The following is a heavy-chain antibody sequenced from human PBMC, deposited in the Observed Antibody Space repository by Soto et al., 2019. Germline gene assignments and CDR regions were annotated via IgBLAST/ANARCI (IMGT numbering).Heavy chain of an antibody. CDR3: ARDPPGILTGSYSPHFQH. Sequence: GGSLRLSCVASGFTFSSYGMHWVRQAPGKGLEWVSSISSSSSYIYYADSVKGRFTISRDNAKNSLYLQMNSLRAEDTAVYYCARDPPGILTGSYSPHFQHWGQGTLVTVSS. J-gene: IGHJ1*01. CDR2: ISSSSSYI. D-gene: IGHD3-9*01. CDR1: GFTFSSYG. V-gene: IGHV3-21*01.